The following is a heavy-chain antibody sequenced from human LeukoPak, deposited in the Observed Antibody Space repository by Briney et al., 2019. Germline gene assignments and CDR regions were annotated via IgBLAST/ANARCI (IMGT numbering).Heavy chain of an antibody. CDR3: ARGLGSTYPGDYYYYGMDV. CDR1: GFTFSSYA. V-gene: IGHV3-30-3*01. CDR2: ISYDGSNK. J-gene: IGHJ6*02. D-gene: IGHD2-15*01. Sequence: GGSLRLSCAASGFTFSSYAMHWVRQAPGKGLEWVAVISYDGSNKYYADSVKGRFTISRDNSKNTLYLQMNSLRDEDTAVYYCARGLGSTYPGDYYYYGMDVWGQGTTVTVSS.